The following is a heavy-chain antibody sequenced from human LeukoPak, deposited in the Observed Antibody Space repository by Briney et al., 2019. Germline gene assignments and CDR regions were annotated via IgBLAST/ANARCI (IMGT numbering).Heavy chain of an antibody. CDR2: IYYSGST. Sequence: SETLSLTCTVSGGSISSSSYYWGWIRQPPGKGLEWIGSIYYSGSTYYNPSLKSRVTISVDTSKNQFSLKLSSVTAADTAVYYCARHLRLRYFDYWGRGTLVTVSS. D-gene: IGHD3-9*01. J-gene: IGHJ4*02. CDR1: GGSISSSSYY. V-gene: IGHV4-39*01. CDR3: ARHLRLRYFDY.